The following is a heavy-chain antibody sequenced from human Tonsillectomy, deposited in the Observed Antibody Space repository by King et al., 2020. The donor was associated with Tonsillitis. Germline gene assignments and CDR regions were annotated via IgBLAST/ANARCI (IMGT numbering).Heavy chain of an antibody. CDR1: GFTFSSYG. D-gene: IGHD3-10*01. Sequence: VQLVESGGGVVQPGRSLRLSCAASGFTFSSYGMHWVRQAPGKGLEWVAVIWYDGSNKYYADSVKGRFTISRDNSKNTLYLQMNSLRAEDTAVYYCARWSLVMVRAGGLDYWGQGPLVTVSS. V-gene: IGHV3-33*01. J-gene: IGHJ4*02. CDR3: ARWSLVMVRAGGLDY. CDR2: IWYDGSNK.